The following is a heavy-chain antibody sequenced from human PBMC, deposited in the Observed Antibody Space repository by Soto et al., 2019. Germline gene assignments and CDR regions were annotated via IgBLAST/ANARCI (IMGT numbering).Heavy chain of an antibody. J-gene: IGHJ4*02. V-gene: IGHV1-2*04. CDR2: ISPNSGGT. Sequence: QVQLVQSGAEVKKPGASVKISCKASGDTFTGYYVHRVRQAPGQGIEWMGWISPNSGGTNYAQKFQGWVTMTRDTSISTAYMELSRLRSDDTAVYYCARGTDYGDYVVAYWGQGTLVTVSS. CDR3: ARGTDYGDYVVAY. CDR1: GDTFTGYY. D-gene: IGHD4-17*01.